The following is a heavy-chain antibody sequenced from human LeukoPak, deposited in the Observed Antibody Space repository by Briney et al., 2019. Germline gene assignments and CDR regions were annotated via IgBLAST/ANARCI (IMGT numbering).Heavy chain of an antibody. D-gene: IGHD1-26*01. Sequence: GGSLRLSCAASGFTFSDYYMSWIRQAPGKGLEWVSYISSSGSTIYYADSVKGRFTISRDNAKNSLYLQMNSLRAEDTAVYYCAREPRIVGATARGAFDIWGQGTMVTVSS. CDR1: GFTFSDYY. CDR2: ISSSGSTI. V-gene: IGHV3-11*01. J-gene: IGHJ3*02. CDR3: AREPRIVGATARGAFDI.